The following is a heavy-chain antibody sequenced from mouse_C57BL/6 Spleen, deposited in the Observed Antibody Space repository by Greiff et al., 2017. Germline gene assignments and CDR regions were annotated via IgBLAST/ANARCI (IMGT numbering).Heavy chain of an antibody. J-gene: IGHJ2*01. V-gene: IGHV5-17*01. CDR2: ISSGSSTI. D-gene: IGHD4-1*01. Sequence: VQLKESGGGLVKPGGSLKLSCAASGFTFSDYGMHWVRQAPEKGLEWVAYISSGSSTIYYADTVKGRFTISRDNAKNTLFLQMTSLRSEDTAMYYCARGTGTGNYFDYWGQGTTLTVSS. CDR1: GFTFSDYG. CDR3: ARGTGTGNYFDY.